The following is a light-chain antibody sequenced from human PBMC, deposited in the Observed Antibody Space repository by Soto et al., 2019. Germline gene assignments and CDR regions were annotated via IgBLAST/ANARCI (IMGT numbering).Light chain of an antibody. Sequence: QSALTQPRSVSGSPGQSVTISCTGTSSDVGGYNYVSWYQQHPGKAPKLMIYDVSKRPSGVPDRFSGSKSGNTASLTISGLQAEDEADYYCGSYAGSYTFAVFGTGTKVTVL. V-gene: IGLV2-11*01. CDR3: GSYAGSYTFAV. CDR1: SSDVGGYNY. CDR2: DVS. J-gene: IGLJ1*01.